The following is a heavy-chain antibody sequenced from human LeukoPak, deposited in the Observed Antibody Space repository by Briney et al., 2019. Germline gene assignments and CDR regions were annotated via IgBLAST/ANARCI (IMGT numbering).Heavy chain of an antibody. CDR2: IYSSGNT. CDR1: GDSISSGRNY. CDR3: ARHLSGTTMSHYFDF. Sequence: SETLSLTCSVSGDSISSGRNYWGWIRQSPGKGLEWIASIYSSGNTHTNPSLKSRVSISVDTSKNQVSLKLYSVTASDAAIYYCARHLSGTTMSHYFDFWGQGTLVTVSS. V-gene: IGHV4-39*01. J-gene: IGHJ4*02. D-gene: IGHD1-1*01.